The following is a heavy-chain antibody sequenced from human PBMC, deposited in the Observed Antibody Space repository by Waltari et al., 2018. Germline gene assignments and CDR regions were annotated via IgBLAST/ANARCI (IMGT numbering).Heavy chain of an antibody. CDR2: IYYDGNT. D-gene: IGHD3-10*01. CDR1: VNSIDGYY. V-gene: IGHV4-59*08. J-gene: IGHJ4*02. CDR3: ARRPRGGDIHFDY. Sequence: QVQLQESGPGLVKPSETLSLTCTVSVNSIDGYYWSWIRQSPGKGLEWIGYIYYDGNTKYSPSLKSRVTISVDRSKKQFSLMMTSVTAADTAVYYCARRPRGGDIHFDYWGQGSLVTVSS.